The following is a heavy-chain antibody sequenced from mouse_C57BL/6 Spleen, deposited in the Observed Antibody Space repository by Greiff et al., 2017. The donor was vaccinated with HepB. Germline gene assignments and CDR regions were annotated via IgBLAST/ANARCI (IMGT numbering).Heavy chain of an antibody. CDR3: ARTTVVAHYAMDY. V-gene: IGHV5-17*01. CDR2: ISSGSSTI. D-gene: IGHD1-1*01. J-gene: IGHJ4*01. CDR1: GFTFSDYG. Sequence: EVKLQESGGGLVKPGGSLKLSCAASGFTFSDYGMHWVRQAPEKGLEWVAYISSGSSTIYYSDTVKGRITITRDNAKNTLFLQMTSLRSEDTAMYYCARTTVVAHYAMDYWGQGTSVTVSS.